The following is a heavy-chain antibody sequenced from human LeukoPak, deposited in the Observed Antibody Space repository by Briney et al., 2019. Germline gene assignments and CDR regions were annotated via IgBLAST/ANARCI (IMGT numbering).Heavy chain of an antibody. CDR3: ARDSGYDYEDY. D-gene: IGHD5-12*01. CDR1: GYTFTGYY. Sequence: ASVKVSCKASGYTFTGYYIHWVRQAPGQGLEWMGWINPNSDGTDYAQKFQGRVTMTSDASINTAYMELSSLRSEDTAVYYCARDSGYDYEDYWGQGTLVTVSS. V-gene: IGHV1-2*02. J-gene: IGHJ4*02. CDR2: INPNSDGT.